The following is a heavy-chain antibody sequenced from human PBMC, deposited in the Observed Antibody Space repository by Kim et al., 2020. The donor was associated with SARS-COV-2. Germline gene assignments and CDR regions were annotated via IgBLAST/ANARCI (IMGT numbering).Heavy chain of an antibody. CDR2: IYYSGST. CDR3: ARDVGYDILTGYYNWFDP. D-gene: IGHD3-9*01. J-gene: IGHJ5*02. CDR1: GGSISSYY. Sequence: SETLSLTCTVSGGSISSYYWSWIRQPPGKGLEWMGYIYYSGSTNYNPSLKSRVTISVDTSKNQFSLKLSSVTAADTAVYYCARDVGYDILTGYYNWFDPWGQGTLVTVSS. V-gene: IGHV4-59*01.